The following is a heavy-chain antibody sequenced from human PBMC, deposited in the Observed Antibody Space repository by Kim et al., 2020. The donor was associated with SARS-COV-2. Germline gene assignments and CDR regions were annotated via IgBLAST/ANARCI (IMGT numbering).Heavy chain of an antibody. Sequence: GGSLRLSCAASGFIFSSYAMTWVRQAPGKGLEWVSGISGSGGDTYYADSVKGRFTISRDNSKRTLYLQMNSLRAEDTAVYYCAKDTTPFYWGQGTLVTVSS. V-gene: IGHV3-23*01. CDR1: GFIFSSYA. CDR2: ISGSGGDT. CDR3: AKDTTPFY. D-gene: IGHD1-1*01. J-gene: IGHJ4*02.